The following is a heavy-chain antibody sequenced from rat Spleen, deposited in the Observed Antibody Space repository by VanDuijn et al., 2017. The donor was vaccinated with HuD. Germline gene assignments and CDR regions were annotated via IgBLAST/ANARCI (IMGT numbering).Heavy chain of an antibody. V-gene: IGHV5S10*01. J-gene: IGHJ2*01. CDR2: IIYDGSRT. CDR3: ARHPDYSNYFDY. CDR1: GFTFSDYN. Sequence: EVQLVESGGGLVQPGRSLKLSCAASGFTFSDYNMAWVRQAPKKGLEWVATIIYDGSRTYYRDSVKGRFTISRDNAKSSLYLQMDSLRSEDTATYYCARHPDYSNYFDYWGQGVMVTVSS. D-gene: IGHD1-1*01.